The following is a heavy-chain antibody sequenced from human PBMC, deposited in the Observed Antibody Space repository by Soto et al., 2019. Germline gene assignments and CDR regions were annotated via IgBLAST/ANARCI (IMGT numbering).Heavy chain of an antibody. Sequence: GGSLRLSCAASGFTFSVYAMNWVRQAPGKGLEWVSTISSSGGSTYYADSVKGRFTVSRDTSKYTLYLQMNSLRAEDTAVYYCAKSGRGVGVDYWGQGTLVTVSS. CDR2: ISSSGGST. J-gene: IGHJ4*02. V-gene: IGHV3-23*01. CDR1: GFTFSVYA. D-gene: IGHD3-10*01. CDR3: AKSGRGVGVDY.